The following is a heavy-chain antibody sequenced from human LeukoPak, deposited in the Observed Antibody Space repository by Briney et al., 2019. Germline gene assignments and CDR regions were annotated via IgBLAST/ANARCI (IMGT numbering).Heavy chain of an antibody. V-gene: IGHV3-48*01. J-gene: IGHJ4*02. CDR2: ISSGNSNI. Sequence: GGSLRLSCAASGFTFSSYTMNWVRQAPGKGLEWVSYISSGNSNIYYADSVKGRFTISRDNAKNSLYLQMNSLRAEDTALYYCARDAPYSSGWYGDGFDYWGQGTLVTVSS. CDR3: ARDAPYSSGWYGDGFDY. D-gene: IGHD6-19*01. CDR1: GFTFSSYT.